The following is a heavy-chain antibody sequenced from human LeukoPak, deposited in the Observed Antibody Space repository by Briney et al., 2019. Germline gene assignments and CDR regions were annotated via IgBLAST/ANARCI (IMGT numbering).Heavy chain of an antibody. V-gene: IGHV5-51*01. CDR1: GYSFTSYW. CDR3: ARQEFDFWSGRVDY. J-gene: IGHJ4*02. CDR2: IYPGDSDT. Sequence: AGESLKISCKGSGYSFTSYWIGWVRQMPGKGLEWMGIIYPGDSDTTYSPSFQGQVTISADTSTNTAHLQWSSLKASDTAIYYCARQEFDFWSGRVDYWGQGTMVTVSS. D-gene: IGHD3-3*01.